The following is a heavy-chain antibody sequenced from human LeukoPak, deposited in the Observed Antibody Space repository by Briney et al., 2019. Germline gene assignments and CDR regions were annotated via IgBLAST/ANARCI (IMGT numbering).Heavy chain of an antibody. Sequence: SETLSLTCTVSGGSISGYYWSWIRQPPGRGLEWIGRIYTSGSTNYNPSLKSRVTISVDTSKNQFSLKLSSVTAADTAVYYCAREGGDGYNYGYWGQGTLVTVSS. D-gene: IGHD5-24*01. J-gene: IGHJ4*02. V-gene: IGHV4-4*07. CDR1: GGSISGYY. CDR3: AREGGDGYNYGY. CDR2: IYTSGST.